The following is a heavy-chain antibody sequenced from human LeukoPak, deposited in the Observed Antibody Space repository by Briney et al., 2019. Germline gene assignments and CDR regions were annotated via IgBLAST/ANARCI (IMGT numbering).Heavy chain of an antibody. CDR1: GFTFSTFG. CDR2: ISYDGSNK. D-gene: IGHD3-10*01. Sequence: QSGRSLRLSCAASGFTFSTFGMHWVRQAPAKGLEWVAVISYDGSNKYYADPVKGRFTISRDNSKNTLYLQMNSLRAEDTAVYYCAKEIRGIIITWGRDYWGQGTLVTVSS. CDR3: AKEIRGIIITWGRDY. J-gene: IGHJ4*02. V-gene: IGHV3-30*18.